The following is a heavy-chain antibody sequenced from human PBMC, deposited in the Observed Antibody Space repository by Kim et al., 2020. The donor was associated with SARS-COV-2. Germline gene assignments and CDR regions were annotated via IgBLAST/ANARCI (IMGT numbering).Heavy chain of an antibody. Sequence: SETLSLTCTVSGGSIGSYYWSWIRQPPGKGPEWIGYIYYSGSTNYNPSLKSRVTISVDTSKNQFSLKLSSVTAADTAVYYCARLFVSYDILTGFAYYYGMDVWGQGTTVTVSS. J-gene: IGHJ6*02. D-gene: IGHD3-9*01. CDR1: GGSIGSYY. V-gene: IGHV4-59*01. CDR2: IYYSGST. CDR3: ARLFVSYDILTGFAYYYGMDV.